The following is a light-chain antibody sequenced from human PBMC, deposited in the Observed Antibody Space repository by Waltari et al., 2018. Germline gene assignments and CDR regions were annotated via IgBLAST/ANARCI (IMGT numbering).Light chain of an antibody. J-gene: IGKJ1*01. CDR2: DTS. CDR1: QSISRD. Sequence: DIQMTQSPSSLAASVGDRATITCRASQSISRDLNWYQQRPGKAPKLLIYDTSSLQGGAPTKFRGSGSGTEFTLTISSLQPEDFATYYCQQSYSLPWTFGQGTNVEVK. CDR3: QQSYSLPWT. V-gene: IGKV1-39*01.